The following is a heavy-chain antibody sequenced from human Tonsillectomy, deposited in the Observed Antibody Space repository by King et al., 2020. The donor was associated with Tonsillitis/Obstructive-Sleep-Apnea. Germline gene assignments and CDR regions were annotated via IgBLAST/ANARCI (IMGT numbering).Heavy chain of an antibody. Sequence: VQLVESGGGVVQPGTSLRLSCSASGFTFSSYAMHWVRQAPGKGLEWVAVMSYDGSSEYYADSVKGRFTIYRDNSKNSLYLQMNSLRAEDTAVYYCAGAPTYCSXTTCYSYXYFYXDVWGXGTTVTVPS. CDR3: AGAPTYCSXTTCYSYXYFYXDV. CDR1: GFTFSSYA. D-gene: IGHD2-2*02. J-gene: IGHJ6*03. V-gene: IGHV3-30*04. CDR2: MSYDGSSE.